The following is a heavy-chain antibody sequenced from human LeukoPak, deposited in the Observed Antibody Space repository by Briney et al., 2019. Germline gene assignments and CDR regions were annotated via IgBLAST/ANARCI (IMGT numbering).Heavy chain of an antibody. J-gene: IGHJ6*02. CDR2: IYYSGST. V-gene: IGHV4-39*01. CDR3: ARHLDYSNYYRLAYYYYYGMDV. Sequence: PSETLSLTCTVSGGSLSSSSYYWGWIRQPPGRGLEWIGSIYYSGSTYYNPSLKSRVTISVDTSKNQFSLKLSSVTAADTAVYYCARHLDYSNYYRLAYYYYYGMDVWGQGTTVTVSS. CDR1: GGSLSSSSYY. D-gene: IGHD4-11*01.